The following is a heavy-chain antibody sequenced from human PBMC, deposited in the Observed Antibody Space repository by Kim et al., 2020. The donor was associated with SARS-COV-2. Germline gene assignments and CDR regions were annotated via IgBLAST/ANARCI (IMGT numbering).Heavy chain of an antibody. CDR2: IYPGDSDT. CDR1: GYSFASYW. CDR3: ARQRVSLNIVSTSGFDL. Sequence: GESLKISCKGYGYSFASYWIGLVRQMPGKGLEWMGVIYPGDSDTRYSPSFQGHVTISVDKSIGTAYLQWSSLKASDSAMDYFARQRVSLNIVSTSGFDLWGQGNRVTVSS. D-gene: IGHD5-12*01. J-gene: IGHJ4*02. V-gene: IGHV5-51*01.